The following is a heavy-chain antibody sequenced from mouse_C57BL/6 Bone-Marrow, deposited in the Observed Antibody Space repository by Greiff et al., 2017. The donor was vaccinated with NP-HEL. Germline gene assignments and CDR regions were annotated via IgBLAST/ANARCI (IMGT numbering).Heavy chain of an antibody. Sequence: QVQLQQSGPGLVQPSQSLSITCTVSGFSLTSYGVHWVRQPPGKGLEWLGVIWRGGSTDYNAAFISRLSISKDNSKSQVFFKMNSLQADDTAIYYCAKNYGSKGYFDVWGTGTTVTVSS. V-gene: IGHV2-4*01. CDR2: IWRGGST. D-gene: IGHD1-1*01. J-gene: IGHJ1*03. CDR3: AKNYGSKGYFDV. CDR1: GFSLTSYG.